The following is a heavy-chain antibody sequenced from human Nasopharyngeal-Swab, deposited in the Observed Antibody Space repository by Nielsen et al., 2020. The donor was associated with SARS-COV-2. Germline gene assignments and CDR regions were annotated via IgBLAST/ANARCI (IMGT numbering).Heavy chain of an antibody. J-gene: IGHJ6*03. Sequence: PGKGPEWIAEINHSGRTNYNPSLKSRVTLSVDTSLNQVSLEVRSVTAADTAVYYCARGLSGIVPAPILGLGPYYYYYYMDVWGKGTTVTVSS. D-gene: IGHD2-2*01. CDR3: ARGLSGIVPAPILGLGPYYYYYYMDV. V-gene: IGHV4-34*01. CDR2: INHSGRT.